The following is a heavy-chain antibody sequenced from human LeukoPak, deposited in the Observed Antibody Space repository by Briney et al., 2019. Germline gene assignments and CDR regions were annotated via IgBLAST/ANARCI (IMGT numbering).Heavy chain of an antibody. CDR2: INPSGGST. CDR3: ARDPTYGDYGGFFDY. CDR1: GYTFTSYY. V-gene: IGHV1-46*01. D-gene: IGHD4-17*01. J-gene: IGHJ4*02. Sequence: APVKVSCKASGYTFTSYYMHWVRQAPGQGLEWMGIINPSGGSTSYAQKFQGRVTMTRDTSTSTVYMELSSLRSEDTAVYYCARDPTYGDYGGFFDYWGQRTLVTVSS.